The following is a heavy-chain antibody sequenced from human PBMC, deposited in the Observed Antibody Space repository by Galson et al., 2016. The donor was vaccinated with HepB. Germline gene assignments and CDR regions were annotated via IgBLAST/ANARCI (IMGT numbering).Heavy chain of an antibody. CDR3: ATVSGPLDY. CDR1: GFNFANHG. J-gene: IGHJ4*02. D-gene: IGHD3-16*01. Sequence: SLRLSCAASGFNFANHGMNWVRQAPGKGLVWVSRINSDGTTTTYADSVKGRFTISRDNAKNTLYLQMNSLRAEDTAFYYCATVSGPLDYWGQGTLVTVSS. V-gene: IGHV3-74*03. CDR2: INSDGTTT.